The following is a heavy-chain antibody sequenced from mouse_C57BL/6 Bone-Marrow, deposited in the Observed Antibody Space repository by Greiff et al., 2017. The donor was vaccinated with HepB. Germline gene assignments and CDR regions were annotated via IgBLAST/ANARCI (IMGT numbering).Heavy chain of an antibody. CDR1: GYTFTSYW. Sequence: VQLQQPGAELVKPGASVKMSCKASGYTFTSYWMNWVKQRPGQGLEWIGDIYPGSGSTNYNEKFKSKATLTVDKSSSTAYMQLSSLTSEDSAVYDCERWARGTFAYWGQGTLVTVSA. CDR3: ERWARGTFAY. J-gene: IGHJ3*01. CDR2: IYPGSGST. D-gene: IGHD3-3*01. V-gene: IGHV1-55*01.